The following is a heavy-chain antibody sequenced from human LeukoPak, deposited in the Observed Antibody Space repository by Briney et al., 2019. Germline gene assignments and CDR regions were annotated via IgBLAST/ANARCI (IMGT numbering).Heavy chain of an antibody. J-gene: IGHJ4*02. CDR1: GFTFSSYS. Sequence: GGSLRLSCAASGFTFSSYSMNWVRQAPGKGLEWVSSISSSSSYIYYADSVKGRFTISRDNAKNSLYLQMNSLRAEDTAVYYCARDMYYDFWSGYPGFEYWGQGTLVTVSS. CDR3: ARDMYYDFWSGYPGFEY. CDR2: ISSSSSYI. D-gene: IGHD3-3*01. V-gene: IGHV3-21*01.